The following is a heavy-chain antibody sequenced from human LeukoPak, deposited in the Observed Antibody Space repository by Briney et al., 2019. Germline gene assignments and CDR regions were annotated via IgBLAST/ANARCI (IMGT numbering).Heavy chain of an antibody. V-gene: IGHV3-23*01. J-gene: IGHJ1*01. CDR1: GFTFSSYA. D-gene: IGHD5-24*01. Sequence: GGSLRLSCAASGFTFSSYAMSWVRQAPGKWLEWVSAISGSGGSTYYADSVKGRFTISRDNSKNTLYLQMNSLRAEDTAVYYCSKGLWRDGYNPEYFQHWGQGTLVTVSS. CDR2: ISGSGGST. CDR3: SKGLWRDGYNPEYFQH.